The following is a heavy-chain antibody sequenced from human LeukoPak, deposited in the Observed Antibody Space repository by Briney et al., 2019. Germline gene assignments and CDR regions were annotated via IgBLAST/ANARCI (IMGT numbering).Heavy chain of an antibody. CDR3: ARVVATIRVATFDP. D-gene: IGHD5-12*01. V-gene: IGHV4-4*02. J-gene: IGHJ5*02. Sequence: PSGTLSLTCAVSGGPISSSNWWSWVRPPPGKGLEWIGEIYHSGSANYNPSLKSRVTISVDKSKNQFSLKLSSVTAADTAVYYCARVVATIRVATFDPWGQGTLVTVSS. CDR1: GGPISSSNW. CDR2: IYHSGSA.